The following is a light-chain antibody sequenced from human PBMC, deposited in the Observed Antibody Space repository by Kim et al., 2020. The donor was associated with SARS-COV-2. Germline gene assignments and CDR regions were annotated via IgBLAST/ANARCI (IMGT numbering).Light chain of an antibody. CDR2: GKN. J-gene: IGLJ1*01. CDR3: NSRDSSGNHQV. V-gene: IGLV3-19*01. CDR1: SLRSYY. Sequence: SSELTQDPAVSVALGQTVRITCQGDSLRSYYASWYQQKPGQAPVLVIYGKNNRPSGIPDRCPGSSSGNTASLTITGAQAEDEADYYCNSRDSSGNHQVFGTGTKVTGL.